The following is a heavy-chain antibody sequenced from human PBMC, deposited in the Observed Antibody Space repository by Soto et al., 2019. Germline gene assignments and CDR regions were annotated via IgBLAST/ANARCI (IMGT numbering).Heavy chain of an antibody. CDR3: APQGIVYYYGSGSYRQSPRPVDY. CDR2: ISGGGGST. J-gene: IGHJ4*02. D-gene: IGHD3-10*01. V-gene: IGHV3-23*01. CDR1: GFSFSDYA. Sequence: GGSLRLSCEASGFSFSDYAMSWVRQAPGKGLEWVSGISGGGGSTYYADSVQGRFTVSRDNSRSTLYLQMNSLRAEDTAVFYCAPQGIVYYYGSGSYRQSPRPVDYWGQGTLVTVSS.